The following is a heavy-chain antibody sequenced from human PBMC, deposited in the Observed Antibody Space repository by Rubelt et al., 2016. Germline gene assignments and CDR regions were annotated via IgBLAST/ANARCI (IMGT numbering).Heavy chain of an antibody. J-gene: IGHJ4*02. CDR1: GFTFTTYW. CDR2: INQDGSEK. Sequence: GSLRLSCAASGFTFTTYWMSWVRQAPGKGLEWVANINQDGSEKYYVDSVRGRSTISRDNAKNSLYLQMNSLRAEDTAVYYCAKALASSAWQDFAYWGQGTLVTVSS. D-gene: IGHD6-19*01. V-gene: IGHV3-7*03. CDR3: AKALASSAWQDFAY.